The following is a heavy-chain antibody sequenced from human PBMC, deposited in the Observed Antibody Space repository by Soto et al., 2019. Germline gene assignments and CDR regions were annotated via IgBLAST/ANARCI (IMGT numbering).Heavy chain of an antibody. CDR3: ARVPTPRLRFLEWFPDY. J-gene: IGHJ4*02. Sequence: SETLSLTCAVYGGSFSGYYWSWIRQPPGKGLEWIGEINHSGSTNYNPSLKSRVTISVDTSKNQFSLKLSSVTAADTAVYYCARVPTPRLRFLEWFPDYWGQGTLVTVSS. CDR2: INHSGST. CDR1: GGSFSGYY. V-gene: IGHV4-34*01. D-gene: IGHD3-3*01.